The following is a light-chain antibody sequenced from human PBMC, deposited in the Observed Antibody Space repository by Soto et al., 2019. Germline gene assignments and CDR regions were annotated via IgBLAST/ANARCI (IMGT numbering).Light chain of an antibody. J-gene: IGKJ1*01. CDR1: QSISRY. Sequence: DIQMTQSPSSLSASVGDRVTITCRASQSISRYLNWYQQQPGKAPMLLIFAASSLQSGVPSRFSGSRSSKYFTLTISRQLPEDFATYYCEKSYNTPPWTLGQGTMVEIK. V-gene: IGKV1-39*01. CDR2: AAS. CDR3: EKSYNTPPWT.